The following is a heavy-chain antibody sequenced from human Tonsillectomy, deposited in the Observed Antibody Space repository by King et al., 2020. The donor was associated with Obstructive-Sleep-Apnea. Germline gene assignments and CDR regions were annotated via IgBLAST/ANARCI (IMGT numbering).Heavy chain of an antibody. J-gene: IGHJ3*02. CDR1: GYSFTSYW. CDR2: IYPGDSDT. D-gene: IGHD2-21*02. CDR3: ARSYCGGDCYPDAFDI. V-gene: IGHV5-51*01. Sequence: QLVQSGAEVKKPGESLKISCKGSGYSFTSYWIGWVRQMPGKGLEWMGIIYPGDSDTRYSPSFQGQVTISADKSIRPAYLQWSSLKASDTAMYYCARSYCGGDCYPDAFDIWGQGTMVTVSS.